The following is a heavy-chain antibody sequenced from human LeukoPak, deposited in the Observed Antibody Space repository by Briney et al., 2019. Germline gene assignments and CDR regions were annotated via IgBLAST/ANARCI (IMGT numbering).Heavy chain of an antibody. Sequence: KPSETLSLTCTVSGGSISSSSYYWGWIRQPRGKGLEWIRSVYYSRSTYYNPSLKSRVTISVDTSKNQFSLKLSSVTAADTAVYYCARGPPLDWGQGTLVTVSS. J-gene: IGHJ4*02. CDR2: VYYSRST. CDR3: ARGPPLD. D-gene: IGHD3-16*01. CDR1: GGSISSSSYY. V-gene: IGHV4-39*01.